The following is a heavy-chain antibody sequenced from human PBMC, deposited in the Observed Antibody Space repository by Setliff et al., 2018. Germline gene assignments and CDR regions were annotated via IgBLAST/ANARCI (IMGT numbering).Heavy chain of an antibody. D-gene: IGHD3-16*01. J-gene: IGHJ3*02. V-gene: IGHV3-64*02. CDR3: ARDPAYGAFDI. Sequence: PGGSLRLSCAASGFTFSNSAMHWVRQAPGKGLEYVSAINFNGGTTYYADSVKGRFTIARDNSKNTLYLQMNGLRAEDTAVYYCARDPAYGAFDIWGQGTMVTVSS. CDR2: INFNGGTT. CDR1: GFTFSNSA.